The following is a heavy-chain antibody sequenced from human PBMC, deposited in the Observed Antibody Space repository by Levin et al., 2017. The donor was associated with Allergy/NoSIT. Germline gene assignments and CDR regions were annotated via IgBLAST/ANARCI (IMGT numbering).Heavy chain of an antibody. CDR1: GFTFSSYS. V-gene: IGHV3-21*01. Sequence: GGSLRLSCAASGFTFSSYSMNWVRQAPGKGLEWVSSISSSSSYIYYADSVKGRFTISRDNAKNSLYLQKNSLRAEDTAVYYCAREAGGYCSSTSCYMDAFDLWGQGTMVTVSS. D-gene: IGHD2-2*02. CDR2: ISSSSSYI. J-gene: IGHJ3*01. CDR3: AREAGGYCSSTSCYMDAFDL.